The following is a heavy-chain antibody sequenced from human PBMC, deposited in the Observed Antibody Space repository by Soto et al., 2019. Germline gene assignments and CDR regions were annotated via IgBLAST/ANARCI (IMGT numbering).Heavy chain of an antibody. D-gene: IGHD3-22*01. CDR1: GGTFSSYA. J-gene: IGHJ4*02. CDR2: IIPIFGTA. V-gene: IGHV1-69*13. Sequence: ASVKVSCKASGGTFSSYAISWVRQAPGQGLEWMGGIIPIFGTANYAQKFQGRVTITADESTSTAYMELSSLRSEDTAVYYCARGVQLYSSGYYYFDYWGQGTLVTVSS. CDR3: ARGVQLYSSGYYYFDY.